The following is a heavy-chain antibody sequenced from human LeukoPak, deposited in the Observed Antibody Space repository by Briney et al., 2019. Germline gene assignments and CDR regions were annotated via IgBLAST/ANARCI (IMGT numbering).Heavy chain of an antibody. CDR1: GFTFSSYA. CDR2: ISYDGSNK. V-gene: IGHV3-30-3*01. D-gene: IGHD1-26*01. Sequence: PGGSLRLSCSASGFTFSSYAMHWVRQAPGKGLEWVAVISYDGSNKYYADSVKGRFTISRDNSKNTLYLQMNSLRGEDTAVYHCARGRSWEPNDAFDIWGQKTMVTVSS. J-gene: IGHJ3*02. CDR3: ARGRSWEPNDAFDI.